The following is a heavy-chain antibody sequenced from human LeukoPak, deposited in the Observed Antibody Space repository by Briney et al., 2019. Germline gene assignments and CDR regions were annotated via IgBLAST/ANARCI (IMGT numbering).Heavy chain of an antibody. Sequence: ASVKVSCKASGGTFSSYAISWVRQAPGQGLEWMGGIIPIFGTANYARKFQGRVTITADESTSTAYMELSSLRSEDTAVYYCARVSDYIGNWFDPWGQGTLVTVSS. J-gene: IGHJ5*02. CDR2: IIPIFGTA. V-gene: IGHV1-69*13. CDR3: ARVSDYIGNWFDP. CDR1: GGTFSSYA. D-gene: IGHD4-11*01.